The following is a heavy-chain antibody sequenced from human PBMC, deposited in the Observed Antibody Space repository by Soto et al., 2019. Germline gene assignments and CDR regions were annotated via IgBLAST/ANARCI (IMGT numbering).Heavy chain of an antibody. CDR3: AKDRRDGDFMHILVVDF. D-gene: IGHD2-15*01. Sequence: QVQLVESGGGVVQPGGSLRLSCATFGFSLSSYAMHWVRQAPGKGLEWVALMSYDETKKYYADSVEGRFTISRDTSMNTLFLQMNNLRVEDTAVYYCAKDRRDGDFMHILVVDFWGQGALVTVSS. J-gene: IGHJ4*02. CDR2: MSYDETKK. V-gene: IGHV3-30*18. CDR1: GFSLSSYA.